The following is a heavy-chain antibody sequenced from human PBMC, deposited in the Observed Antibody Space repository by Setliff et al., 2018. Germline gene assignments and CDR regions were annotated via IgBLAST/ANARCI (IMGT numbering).Heavy chain of an antibody. J-gene: IGHJ1*01. CDR2: IWDDGGRK. D-gene: IGHD2-15*01. Sequence: GGSLRLSCAASGFTFSTYRMHWVRQAPGKGLEWVAVIWDDGGRKYHADSVKGRFTISRDNSKNTLYLQMNSLRPEDTAVYYCARTCSGSGCYAGLESWGQGTPVPVSS. CDR1: GFTFSTYR. V-gene: IGHV3-33*08. CDR3: ARTCSGSGCYAGLES.